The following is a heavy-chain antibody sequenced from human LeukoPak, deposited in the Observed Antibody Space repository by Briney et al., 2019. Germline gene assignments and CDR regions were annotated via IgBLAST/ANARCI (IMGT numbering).Heavy chain of an antibody. CDR2: FDPEDGET. CDR3: ATARITFGGVIVMPFDY. D-gene: IGHD3-16*02. J-gene: IGHJ4*02. Sequence: EASVKVSCKVSGYTLTELYMHWVRQAPGKGLEWMGGFDPEDGETIYAQKFQGRVTMTEDTSTDTAYMELSSLRSEDTAVYYCATARITFGGVIVMPFDYWGQGTLVTVSS. V-gene: IGHV1-24*01. CDR1: GYTLTELY.